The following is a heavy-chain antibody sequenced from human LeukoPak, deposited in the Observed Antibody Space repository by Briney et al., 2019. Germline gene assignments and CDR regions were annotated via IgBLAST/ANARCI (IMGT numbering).Heavy chain of an antibody. CDR2: IYSGGTT. J-gene: IGHJ4*02. Sequence: GGSLRLSCAVSGFTVSGNYMSWVRQAPGKGLEWVSLIYSGGTTYYADSVKGRFTISRDNSKNTLYLQMNSLRAEDTAVYYCAKDPVAYGGNFPGYFDYWGQGTLVTVSS. V-gene: IGHV3-53*01. CDR3: AKDPVAYGGNFPGYFDY. CDR1: GFTVSGNY. D-gene: IGHD4-23*01.